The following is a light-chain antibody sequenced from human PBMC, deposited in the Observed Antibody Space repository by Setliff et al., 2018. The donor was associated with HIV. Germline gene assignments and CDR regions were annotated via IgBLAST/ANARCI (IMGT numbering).Light chain of an antibody. Sequence: QSVLTQPRSVSGSPGQSVTISCTGTSDDIGRYYYVSWYQQLPGKAPKLIMYDVSHRPSGVSTRFSGSKSGDTASLTISGLQAEDEAHYYCTSYTINTLYVFGSGTKV. CDR1: SDDIGRYYY. V-gene: IGLV2-14*03. J-gene: IGLJ1*01. CDR3: TSYTINTLYV. CDR2: DVS.